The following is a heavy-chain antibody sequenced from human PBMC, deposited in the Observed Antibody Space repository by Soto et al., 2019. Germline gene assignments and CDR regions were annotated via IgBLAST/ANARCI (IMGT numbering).Heavy chain of an antibody. D-gene: IGHD3-10*01. V-gene: IGHV1-69*10. CDR2: ILPILDKT. Sequence: SVKVSCKASGGTVYSYVVSWVRQAPGQGLEWIGGILPILDKTNYAQKFQGRVTISAGESTRTVYMELSSLRSEDTAVYYCARGGYYGSGSSPLDYWGQGTLVTVSS. J-gene: IGHJ4*02. CDR1: GGTVYSYV. CDR3: ARGGYYGSGSSPLDY.